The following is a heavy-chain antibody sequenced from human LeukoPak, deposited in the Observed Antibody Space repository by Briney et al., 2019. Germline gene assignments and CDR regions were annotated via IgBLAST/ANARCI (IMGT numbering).Heavy chain of an antibody. D-gene: IGHD6-13*01. V-gene: IGHV3-48*03. Sequence: PGGSLRLSCVASGLTFSSCEMNWVRPAPGKGLEWVSYISSSSSAIYYADSVKGRFTISRDNAKTSLYLQMNSLRAEDTAVYYCARDRSSTWYFDLWGQGTLVTVSS. J-gene: IGHJ5*02. CDR2: ISSSSSAI. CDR1: GLTFSSCE. CDR3: ARDRSSTWYFDL.